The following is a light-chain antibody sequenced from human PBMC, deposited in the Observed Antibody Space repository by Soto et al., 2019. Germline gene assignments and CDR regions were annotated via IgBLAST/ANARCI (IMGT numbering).Light chain of an antibody. J-gene: IGKJ5*01. CDR2: GAS. CDR3: QQYTNWPPNT. CDR1: QRVYSN. Sequence: EILMTQSPDTLSVSPGESATLSCIASQRVYSNLAWYQQRPGQAPRLLIYGASTRATGVPARFSGRGSGTEFTLTISSLQSEDFAVYYCQQYTNWPPNTFGQGTRLEIK. V-gene: IGKV3-15*01.